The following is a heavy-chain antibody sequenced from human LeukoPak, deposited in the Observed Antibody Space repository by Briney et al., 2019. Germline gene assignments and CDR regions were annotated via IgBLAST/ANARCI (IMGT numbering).Heavy chain of an antibody. Sequence: SETLSLTCTVSGGSISSSSYYWGWIRQPPGKGLEWIGNIYYSGSTYYNPSLKSRVTISVDTSKNQFSLKLGSVTAADTAVYYCARLSGYGLHYYYYMDVWGKGTTVTVSS. D-gene: IGHD5-12*01. CDR2: IYYSGST. J-gene: IGHJ6*03. CDR1: GGSISSSSYY. V-gene: IGHV4-39*07. CDR3: ARLSGYGLHYYYYMDV.